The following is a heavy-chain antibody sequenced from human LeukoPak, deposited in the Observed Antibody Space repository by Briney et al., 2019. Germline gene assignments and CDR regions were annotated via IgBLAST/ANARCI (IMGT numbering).Heavy chain of an antibody. J-gene: IGHJ4*02. CDR2: IYYSGST. CDR1: GGSISSYY. CDR3: ARLTSGSYGAYYFDY. D-gene: IGHD1-26*01. Sequence: SETLSLTCTVSGGSISSYYWSWIRQPPGKGLEWIGYIYYSGSTNYNPSLKSRVTISVDTSKNQFSLKLSSVTAADTAVYYCARLTSGSYGAYYFDYWGQGTLVAVSS. V-gene: IGHV4-59*08.